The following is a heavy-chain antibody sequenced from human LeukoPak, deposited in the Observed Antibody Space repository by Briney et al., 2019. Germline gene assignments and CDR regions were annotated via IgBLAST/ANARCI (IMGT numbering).Heavy chain of an antibody. Sequence: GGSLRLSCAASGFTFSNYGIHWVRQAPGKGLEWVAVISFDGSYKYYADSVKGRFTISRDNSKNTLDLQMNSLRAEDTAVYYCAKSQGDGYNYRFDYWGQGTLVTVSS. J-gene: IGHJ4*02. V-gene: IGHV3-30*18. CDR2: ISFDGSYK. D-gene: IGHD5-24*01. CDR3: AKSQGDGYNYRFDY. CDR1: GFTFSNYG.